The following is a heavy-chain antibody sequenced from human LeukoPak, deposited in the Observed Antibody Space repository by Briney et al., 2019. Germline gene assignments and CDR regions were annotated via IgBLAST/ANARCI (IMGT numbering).Heavy chain of an antibody. CDR1: GGSFSDYY. CDR2: INHSGSI. CDR3: ARGGGGYYSDY. D-gene: IGHD3-3*01. Sequence: PSETLSLTCAVYGGSFSDYYWNWIRQPPGKGLEWIGEINHSGSINYNPSLKSRVTISVDTSKNQFSLKLSSVTAADTAVYYCARGGGGYYSDYWGQGTLVTVSS. J-gene: IGHJ4*02. V-gene: IGHV4-34*01.